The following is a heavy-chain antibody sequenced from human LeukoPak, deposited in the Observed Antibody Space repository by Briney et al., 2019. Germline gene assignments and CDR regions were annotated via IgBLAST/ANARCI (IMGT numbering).Heavy chain of an antibody. J-gene: IGHJ4*02. CDR3: ARGPEGYSSSWFN. CDR2: ISWNSGSI. CDR1: GFTFDDYA. Sequence: PGGSLRLSCAASGFTFDDYAMHWVRQAPGKGLEWVSGISWNSGSIGYADSVKGQFTISRDNAKNSLYLQMNSLRAEDTAVYYCARGPEGYSSSWFNWGQGTLVTVSS. V-gene: IGHV3-9*01. D-gene: IGHD6-13*01.